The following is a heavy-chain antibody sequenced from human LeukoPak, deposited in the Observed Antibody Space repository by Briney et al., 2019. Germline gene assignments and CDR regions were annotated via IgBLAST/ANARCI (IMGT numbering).Heavy chain of an antibody. D-gene: IGHD5-12*01. CDR2: ISGSGGST. CDR1: GFTFSNYA. V-gene: IGHV3-23*01. J-gene: IGHJ6*02. Sequence: GGSLRLSCAASGFTFSNYAMSWVRQAPGKGLEWVSTISGSGGSTFYADSVMGRFTISRDNSKNTLSLHMNSLRAEDTAIYYCAKDRESGYAPYDMDVWGRGTTVTVSS. CDR3: AKDRESGYAPYDMDV.